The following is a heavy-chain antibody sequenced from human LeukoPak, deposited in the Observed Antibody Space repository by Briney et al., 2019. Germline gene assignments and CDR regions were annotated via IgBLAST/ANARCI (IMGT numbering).Heavy chain of an antibody. CDR3: ASGADYSNYYFDY. CDR1: GGSISSYY. D-gene: IGHD4-11*01. V-gene: IGHV4-59*01. CDR2: IYYSGST. Sequence: SETLSLTFTVSGGSISSYYWSWIRQPPGKGLEWIGYIYYSGSTSYNPSLKSRVTISVDTSRNQFSLRLSSVTAADTAVYYCASGADYSNYYFDYWGQGTLVTVSS. J-gene: IGHJ4*02.